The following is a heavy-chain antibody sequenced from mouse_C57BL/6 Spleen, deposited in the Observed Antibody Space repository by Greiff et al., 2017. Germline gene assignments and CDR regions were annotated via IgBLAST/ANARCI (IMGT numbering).Heavy chain of an antibody. Sequence: VQLKESGGDLVKPGGSLKLTCAASGFTFSSYGMSLVRQTPDTRLEWVATISSGGSYTYYPDSVKGRFTISRDNAKNTLYLQMSSLKSEDTAMYYCARHDDGYLFDYWGQGTTLTVSS. CDR3: ARHDDGYLFDY. CDR1: GFTFSSYG. V-gene: IGHV5-6*01. D-gene: IGHD2-3*01. J-gene: IGHJ2*01. CDR2: ISSGGSYT.